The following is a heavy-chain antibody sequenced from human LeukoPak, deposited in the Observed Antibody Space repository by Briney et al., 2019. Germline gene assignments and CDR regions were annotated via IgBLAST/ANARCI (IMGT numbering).Heavy chain of an antibody. J-gene: IGHJ4*02. D-gene: IGHD2-2*01. V-gene: IGHV4-34*01. CDR3: AIGCSSTSCPGPFDY. CDR2: INHSGST. Sequence: PSETLSLTCAVYGGSFSGYYWSWIRHPPGKGLEWIGEINHSGSTNYNPSLKSRVTISVDTSKNQFSLKLSSVTAADTAVYYCAIGCSSTSCPGPFDYWGQGTLVTVSS. CDR1: GGSFSGYY.